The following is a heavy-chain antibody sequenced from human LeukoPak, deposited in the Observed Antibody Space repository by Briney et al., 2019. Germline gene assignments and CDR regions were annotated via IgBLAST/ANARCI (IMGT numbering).Heavy chain of an antibody. CDR3: AREYADYYGSGSYTFDYYYGMDV. J-gene: IGHJ6*02. V-gene: IGHV3-48*03. D-gene: IGHD3-10*01. CDR2: TSSSGSTI. CDR1: GFTFSSYE. Sequence: GGSLRLSCAASGFTFSSYEMTWVRQAPGKGLEWVSYTSSSGSTIYYADSVKGRFTISRDNAKNSLYLQMNSLRAEDTAVYYCAREYADYYGSGSYTFDYYYGMDVWGQGTTVTVSS.